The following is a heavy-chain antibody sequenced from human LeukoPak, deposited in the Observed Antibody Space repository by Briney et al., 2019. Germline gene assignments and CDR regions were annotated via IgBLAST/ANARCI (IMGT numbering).Heavy chain of an antibody. D-gene: IGHD3-22*01. CDR1: GFTISTYW. CDR3: ARDQTPHYYDSSGYYRNDAFDI. Sequence: GGSLRLSCVASGFTISTYWMHWVRQVPGKGLVRVSGINSVGSITHYADSVKGRFTISRDNAKNSLYLQMNSLRDEDTAVYYCARDQTPHYYDSSGYYRNDAFDIWGQGTMVTVSS. CDR2: INSVGSIT. J-gene: IGHJ3*02. V-gene: IGHV3-74*01.